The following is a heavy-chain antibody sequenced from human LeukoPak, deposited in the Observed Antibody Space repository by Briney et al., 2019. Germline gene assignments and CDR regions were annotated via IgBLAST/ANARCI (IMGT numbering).Heavy chain of an antibody. CDR3: ARGGYCSGGSCYDY. Sequence: PGGSLRLSCAASGFTFSCYAMSWVRQAPGKGLEWVSSISSSSSYIYYADSVKGRFTISRDNAKNSLYLQMNSLRAEDTAVYYCARGGYCSGGSCYDYWGQGTLVTVSS. J-gene: IGHJ4*02. CDR2: ISSSSSYI. V-gene: IGHV3-21*01. CDR1: GFTFSCYA. D-gene: IGHD2-15*01.